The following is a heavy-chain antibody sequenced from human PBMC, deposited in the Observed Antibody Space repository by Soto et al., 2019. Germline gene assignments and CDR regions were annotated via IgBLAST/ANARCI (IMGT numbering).Heavy chain of an antibody. Sequence: QVQLQQWGAGLLKPSETLSLTCAVYGGSFSGYYWSWIRQPPGKGLEWIGEINHSGSTNYNPSLKSRVTISVDTSKNQFSLKLSSVTAADTAVYYCASAHVGYYLDYWGQGTLVTVSS. CDR2: INHSGST. V-gene: IGHV4-34*01. D-gene: IGHD2-15*01. CDR1: GGSFSGYY. J-gene: IGHJ4*02. CDR3: ASAHVGYYLDY.